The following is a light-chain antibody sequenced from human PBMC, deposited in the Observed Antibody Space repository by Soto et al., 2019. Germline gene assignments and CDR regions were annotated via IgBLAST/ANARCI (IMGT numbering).Light chain of an antibody. Sequence: QSALTQPASVSGSPGQSITISCTGTSSDVGGYNYVSWYQQNPGKAPKLMIYDVSNQPSGVSNRFSGSKSGNTASLTISGLQAEDEADYYCSSYTSSSTYVVFGGGTKLTVL. J-gene: IGLJ2*01. CDR1: SSDVGGYNY. V-gene: IGLV2-14*01. CDR3: SSYTSSSTYVV. CDR2: DVS.